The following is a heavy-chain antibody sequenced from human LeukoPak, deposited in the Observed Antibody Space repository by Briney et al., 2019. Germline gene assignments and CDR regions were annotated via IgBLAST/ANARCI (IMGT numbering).Heavy chain of an antibody. Sequence: GGSLRLSCAASGFTFSSYAMHWVRQAPGKGLEWVAVISYDGSNKYYADSVKGRFTISRDNSKNTLYLQMNSLRAEDTAVYYCARDRTPQYYDILTGGMDAWGKGTTVTVSS. V-gene: IGHV3-30*04. CDR1: GFTFSSYA. J-gene: IGHJ6*04. CDR2: ISYDGSNK. CDR3: ARDRTPQYYDILTGGMDA. D-gene: IGHD3-9*01.